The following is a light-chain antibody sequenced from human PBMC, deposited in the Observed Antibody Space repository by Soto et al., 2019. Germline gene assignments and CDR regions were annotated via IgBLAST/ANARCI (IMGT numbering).Light chain of an antibody. CDR2: DAS. CDR3: QQRSSPIT. CDR1: QSVSSY. V-gene: IGKV3-11*01. J-gene: IGKJ5*01. Sequence: EILITQSPATLSLSPGERATLSCRASQSVSSYLAWYQQKPGQAPRLLIYDASNRATGIPARFSGSGSGTDFTLTISSLEPEDFAVYYCQQRSSPITFGQGTRLEIK.